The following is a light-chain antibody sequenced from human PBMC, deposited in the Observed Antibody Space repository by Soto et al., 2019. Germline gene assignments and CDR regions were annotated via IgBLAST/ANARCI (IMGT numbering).Light chain of an antibody. J-gene: IGLJ2*01. Sequence: QCVLTQPPSASGTPGQRVTISCSGSSSNIGSNYVYWYQQLPGTAPKLLIYRNNQRPSGVPDRFSGSKSGTSASLAISGLRSEDEADYYCAAWDDSLSALVFGGGTKVTVL. V-gene: IGLV1-47*01. CDR2: RNN. CDR1: SSNIGSNY. CDR3: AAWDDSLSALV.